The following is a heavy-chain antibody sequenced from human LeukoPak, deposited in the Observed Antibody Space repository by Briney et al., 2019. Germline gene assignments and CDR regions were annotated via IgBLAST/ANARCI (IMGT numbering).Heavy chain of an antibody. J-gene: IGHJ5*02. D-gene: IGHD6-19*01. CDR1: GGSISSYY. Sequence: PSETLSLTCTVSGGSISSYYWSWIRQPPGKGLEWIGYIYYSGSTNYNPSLKSRVTISVDTSKNQFSLKLSSVTAEDTAVYYCARDRGSGWYIGFQGDNWFDPWGQGTLVTVSS. V-gene: IGHV4-59*01. CDR2: IYYSGST. CDR3: ARDRGSGWYIGFQGDNWFDP.